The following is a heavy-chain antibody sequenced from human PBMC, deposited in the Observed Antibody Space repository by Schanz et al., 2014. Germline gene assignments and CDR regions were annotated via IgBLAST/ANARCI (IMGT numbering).Heavy chain of an antibody. CDR1: GFTASSHS. V-gene: IGHV3-21*01. J-gene: IGHJ4*02. CDR3: VRERTNYGGNSYFFDH. CDR2: ISSRSSHI. D-gene: IGHD2-21*02. Sequence: ESGGGLVKPGGSLRLSCGVSGFTASSHSMNWVRQAPGKGLEWVSSISSRSSHIYYADSVKGRFTVSRDNAKNSVYLQMNGLRVEDTAVYYCVRERTNYGGNSYFFDHWGQGTLVTVSS.